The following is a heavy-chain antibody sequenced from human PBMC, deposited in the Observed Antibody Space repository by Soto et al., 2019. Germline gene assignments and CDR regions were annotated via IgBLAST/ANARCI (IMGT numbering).Heavy chain of an antibody. CDR2: VFYTGFT. V-gene: IGHV4-39*07. Sequence: SETLSLTCAVSGGSISGSYYYWGWLRQSPGKGPEWIGSVFYTGFTSYNPSLESRVSVSVDTSRNQFSLKVSGVSAADMAVYYCVRGGGYDAFDHWGQGVPVTVSS. J-gene: IGHJ4*02. CDR1: GGSISGSYYY. D-gene: IGHD5-12*01. CDR3: VRGGGYDAFDH.